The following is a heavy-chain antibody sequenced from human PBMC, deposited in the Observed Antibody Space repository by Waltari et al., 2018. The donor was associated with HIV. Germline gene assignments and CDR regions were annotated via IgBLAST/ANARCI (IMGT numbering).Heavy chain of an antibody. CDR3: ARSSPGDDFWSGKLVS. D-gene: IGHD3-3*01. Sequence: QVQLVQSGAEVNKPGSSVTVSCNTSGGACSNYAAYWVRQAPGQGLELVGQIIPIFGTTNYAQKFQGRVTITAGESTGTVYMELRSLRSEDTAMYYCARSSPGDDFWSGKLVSWGQGTQVTVSS. CDR2: IIPIFGTT. CDR1: GGACSNYA. J-gene: IGHJ5*02. V-gene: IGHV1-69*01.